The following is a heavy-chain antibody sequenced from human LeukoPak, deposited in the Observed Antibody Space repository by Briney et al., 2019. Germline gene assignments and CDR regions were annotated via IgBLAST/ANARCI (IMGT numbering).Heavy chain of an antibody. Sequence: SETLSLTCTVSGGSISSYYWSWIRQPAGKGLEWIGRIYTSGSTNYNPSLKSRVTMSVDTSKNQFSLKLSSVTAADTAVYYCARDLSDWGGDAFDIWGQGTMVTVSS. V-gene: IGHV4-4*07. D-gene: IGHD7-27*01. CDR2: IYTSGST. CDR1: GGSISSYY. CDR3: ARDLSDWGGDAFDI. J-gene: IGHJ3*02.